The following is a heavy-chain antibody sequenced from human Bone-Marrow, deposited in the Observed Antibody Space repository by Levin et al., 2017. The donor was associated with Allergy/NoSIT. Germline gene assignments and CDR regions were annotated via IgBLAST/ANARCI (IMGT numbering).Heavy chain of an antibody. J-gene: IGHJ6*03. CDR1: GFSGFSFSDFA. CDR3: SNPKPPAHCIFTTCAENFYFYHMDV. V-gene: IGHV3-23*01. D-gene: IGHD3-3*02. Sequence: PGESLKISCPASGFSGFSFSDFAMTWVRQAPGKGLEWVAGIRGSGDFTYYADSVKGRFTISRDNSRSTLYLEMTGLRDEDTAIYYCSNPKPPAHCIFTTCAENFYFYHMDVWGRGTTVTVS. CDR2: IRGSGDFT.